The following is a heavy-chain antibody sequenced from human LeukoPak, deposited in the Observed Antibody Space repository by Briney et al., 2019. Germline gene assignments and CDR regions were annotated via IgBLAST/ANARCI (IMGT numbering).Heavy chain of an antibody. D-gene: IGHD4-17*01. Sequence: ASVKVSCKASGYTFTSYYMHWVRQAPGQGLEWMGIINPSGGSTSYAQKFQGRVTMTRDTSISTAYMELSRLRSDDTAVYYCARYGKEQPAFDYWGQGTLVTVSS. J-gene: IGHJ4*02. CDR3: ARYGKEQPAFDY. V-gene: IGHV1-46*01. CDR1: GYTFTSYY. CDR2: INPSGGST.